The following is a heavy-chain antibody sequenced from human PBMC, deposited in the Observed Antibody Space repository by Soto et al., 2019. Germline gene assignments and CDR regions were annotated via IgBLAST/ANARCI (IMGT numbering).Heavy chain of an antibody. CDR1: GFTFSDYA. Sequence: GGSLRLSCAASGFTFSDYAMHWVRQAPGKGLEWVAVVSHDGRNTHYADSVKGRFTISRDSSKNTVSLGMTSLRAEDTAVYYCAKGGRQWLVTSDFNYWGQGALVTVS. CDR3: AKGGRQWLVTSDFNY. J-gene: IGHJ4*02. D-gene: IGHD6-19*01. CDR2: VSHDGRNT. V-gene: IGHV3-30*18.